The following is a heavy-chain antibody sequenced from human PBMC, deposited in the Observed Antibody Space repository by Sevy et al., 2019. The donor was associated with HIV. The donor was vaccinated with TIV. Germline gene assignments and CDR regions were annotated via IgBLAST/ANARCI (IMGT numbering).Heavy chain of an antibody. CDR1: GFTFSSYA. J-gene: IGHJ4*02. Sequence: GGSLRLSCAASGFTFSSYAMHWVRQAPGKGLEWVAVISYDGSNKYYADSVKGRFTISRGNSKNTLYLQMNSLRAEDTAVYYCARDSWIYGSGSYHYWGQGTLVTVSS. CDR2: ISYDGSNK. D-gene: IGHD3-10*01. V-gene: IGHV3-30-3*01. CDR3: ARDSWIYGSGSYHY.